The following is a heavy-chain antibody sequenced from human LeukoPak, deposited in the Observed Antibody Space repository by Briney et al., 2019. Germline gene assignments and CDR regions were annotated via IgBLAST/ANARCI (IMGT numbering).Heavy chain of an antibody. CDR2: IYYSGST. J-gene: IGHJ4*02. Sequence: SETLSLTCTVSGGSISSSSYYWGWIRQPPGRGLEWIGSIYYSGSTYYNPSLKSRVTISVDTSKNQFSLKLSSVTAADTAVYYCAREPAHYYGLDYFDYWGQGTLVTVSS. V-gene: IGHV4-39*07. D-gene: IGHD3-10*01. CDR1: GGSISSSSYY. CDR3: AREPAHYYGLDYFDY.